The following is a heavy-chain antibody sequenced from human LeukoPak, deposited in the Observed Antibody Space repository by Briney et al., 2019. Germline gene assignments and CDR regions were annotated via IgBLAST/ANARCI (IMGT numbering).Heavy chain of an antibody. Sequence: PSETLSLTCTVSGGSISSYYWSWIRQPPGNGLEWIGHIYYSGSTNYNPSLKSRVTISVDTSKNQFSLKLSSVTAADTAVYYCARGDYDILTGYPTYYFDYWGQGTLVTVSS. CDR3: ARGDYDILTGYPTYYFDY. V-gene: IGHV4-59*01. D-gene: IGHD3-9*01. J-gene: IGHJ4*02. CDR1: GGSISSYY. CDR2: IYYSGST.